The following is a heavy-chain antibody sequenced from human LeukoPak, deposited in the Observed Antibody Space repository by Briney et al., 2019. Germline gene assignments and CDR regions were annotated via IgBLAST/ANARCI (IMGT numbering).Heavy chain of an antibody. CDR2: IRYDGNNK. J-gene: IGHJ4*02. CDR1: GFTFSNYG. D-gene: IGHD1-14*01. V-gene: IGHV3-30*02. CDR3: AKDNPLDY. Sequence: GGSLRLSCGVSGFTFSNYGMLWVRQAPGKGLEWVAFIRYDGNNKLYADSVKGRFTISRNNSKNTVYLHINSLRTEDTALYYCAKDNPLDYWGQGTLVIVSS.